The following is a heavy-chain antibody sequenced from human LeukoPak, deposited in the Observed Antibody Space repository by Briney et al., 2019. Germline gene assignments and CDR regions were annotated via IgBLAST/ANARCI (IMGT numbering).Heavy chain of an antibody. CDR3: IRDSNLSFDY. CDR1: GLTLSSYW. Sequence: GGSLRLSYAASGLTLSSYWMHWVRQAPGKGLVWVSHINTDGTATTYADSVKGRFTISRDNAKNTLYLQMNSLRAEDTAVYYCIRDSNLSFDYWGQGALVTVSS. J-gene: IGHJ4*02. CDR2: INTDGTAT. V-gene: IGHV3-74*01. D-gene: IGHD1-14*01.